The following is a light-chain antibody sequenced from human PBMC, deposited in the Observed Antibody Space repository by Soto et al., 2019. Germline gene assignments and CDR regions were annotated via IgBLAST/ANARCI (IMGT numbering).Light chain of an antibody. CDR3: AAWDDSLIGVV. Sequence: QLVLTQPPSASATPGQRVTISCSGTSSNIETNTVSWYQHLPGTAPKLLIYTNHQRPSGVPDRFSGSKSGTSASLAISGLHSEDEADYYCAAWDDSLIGVVFGGGTKLTVL. V-gene: IGLV1-44*01. CDR1: SSNIETNT. CDR2: TNH. J-gene: IGLJ2*01.